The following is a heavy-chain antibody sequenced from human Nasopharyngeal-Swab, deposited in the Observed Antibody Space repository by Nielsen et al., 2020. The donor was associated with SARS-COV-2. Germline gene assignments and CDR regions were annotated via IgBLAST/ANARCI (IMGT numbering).Heavy chain of an antibody. D-gene: IGHD7-27*01. J-gene: IGHJ4*02. V-gene: IGHV3-21*01. Sequence: GESLKISCAASGFIFSNYSMIWVRQAPGKGLEWVSAISSSSTYIYYADSVKGRFTISRDNAKNTIYLQMNSLRGEDTAVYYCARDFDKTGDWGQGTLVTVSS. CDR1: GFIFSNYS. CDR3: ARDFDKTGD. CDR2: ISSSSTYI.